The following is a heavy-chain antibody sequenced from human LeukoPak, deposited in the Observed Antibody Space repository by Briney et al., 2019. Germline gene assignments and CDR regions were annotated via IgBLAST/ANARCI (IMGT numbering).Heavy chain of an antibody. J-gene: IGHJ3*02. CDR2: ISAYNGNT. V-gene: IGHV1-18*01. Sequence: GASVKVSCKASGYTFTSYGISWVRQAPGQGLEWMGWISAYNGNTNYAQKLQGRVTMTRDTSTSTAYMELRSLRSDDTAIYYCARGIDSGSPPLGTFEIWGQGTMVTVSS. CDR1: GYTFTSYG. CDR3: ARGIDSGSPPLGTFEI. D-gene: IGHD1-26*01.